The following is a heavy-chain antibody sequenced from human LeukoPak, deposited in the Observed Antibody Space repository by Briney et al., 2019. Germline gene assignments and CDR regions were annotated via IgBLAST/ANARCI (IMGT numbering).Heavy chain of an antibody. V-gene: IGHV3-48*03. CDR2: ISSSGSTI. Sequence: TGGSLRLSCAASGFTFSKYEMNWVRQAPGKGLEWVSYISSSGSTIYYADSVKGRFTISRDNAKNSLYLQMNSLRAEDTAVYYCARIMDSRWSKPFDYRGKGTLVTVSS. CDR3: ARIMDSRWSKPFDY. CDR1: GFTFSKYE. D-gene: IGHD6-13*01. J-gene: IGHJ4*02.